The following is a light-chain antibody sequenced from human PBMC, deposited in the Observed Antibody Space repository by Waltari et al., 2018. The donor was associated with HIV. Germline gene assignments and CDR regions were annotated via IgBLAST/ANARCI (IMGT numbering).Light chain of an antibody. Sequence: VVMTQSPPPLSVTVGQRASIYFRSSQSLGHSDGNTCLIWCHQRPGQSPRRLLYKVFNRDSGVPERISGSGSGTDFTLVISRVEAEDVGVYYCMQGTHWPPTFGQGTRVEIK. J-gene: IGKJ1*01. CDR1: QSLGHSDGNTC. CDR2: KVF. CDR3: MQGTHWPPT. V-gene: IGKV2-30*02.